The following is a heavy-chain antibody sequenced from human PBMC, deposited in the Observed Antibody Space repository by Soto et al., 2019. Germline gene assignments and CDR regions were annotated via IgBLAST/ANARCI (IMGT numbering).Heavy chain of an antibody. D-gene: IGHD3-3*01. V-gene: IGHV3-7*01. J-gene: IGHJ4*02. CDR1: GFTFSSYW. Sequence: GGSLRLSCAASGFTFSSYWMSWVRQAPGKGLEWVASINQDGSQKRYLDSVKGRVTISRDNAENSLYVQMHSLRAEDTAVYYCARVWNNGPFDYWGQGTLVTV. CDR2: INQDGSQK. CDR3: ARVWNNGPFDY.